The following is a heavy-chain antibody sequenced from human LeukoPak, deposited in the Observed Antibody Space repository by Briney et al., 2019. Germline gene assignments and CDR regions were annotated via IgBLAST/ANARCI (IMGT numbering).Heavy chain of an antibody. CDR2: VSSSGFST. CDR3: ASGYCSGGSCYSG. D-gene: IGHD2-15*01. Sequence: PGGSLRLSCAVSGFTFNEYVMSWVRQAPGSGLEWVSAVSSSGFSTYYADSVKGRFTISRDNAKNSLYLQMNSLRAEDTAVYYCASGYCSGGSCYSGWGQGTLVTVSS. CDR1: GFTFNEYV. V-gene: IGHV3-69-1*02. J-gene: IGHJ4*02.